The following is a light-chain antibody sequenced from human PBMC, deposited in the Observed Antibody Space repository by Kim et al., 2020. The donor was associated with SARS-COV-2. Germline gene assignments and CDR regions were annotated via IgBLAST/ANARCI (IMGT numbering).Light chain of an antibody. V-gene: IGLV2-11*01. CDR1: SNDVGGYDY. CDR2: DVG. CDR3: CSYGGNYVV. J-gene: IGLJ2*01. Sequence: PGQSSTISSTGTSNDVGGYDYVSWYQQHPFTAPTLMIYDVGKRPSGVPHRFSGSKSGNTASLTISGLQAEDESDYYCCSYGGNYVVFGGGTKVTVL.